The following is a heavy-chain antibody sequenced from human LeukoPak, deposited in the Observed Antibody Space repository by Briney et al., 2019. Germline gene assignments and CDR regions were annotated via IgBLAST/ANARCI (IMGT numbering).Heavy chain of an antibody. V-gene: IGHV4-39*01. CDR2: IYYSGST. CDR3: ALGRDGSGSYYFDY. J-gene: IGHJ4*02. Sequence: PSETLSLTCTVSGGSISSSSYYWGWIRQPPGKGLEWIGSIYYSGSTYYNPSLKSRVTISVDTSKNQFSLKLSSVTAADTAVYYCALGRDGSGSYYFDYWGQGTLVTVSS. D-gene: IGHD3-10*01. CDR1: GGSISSSSYY.